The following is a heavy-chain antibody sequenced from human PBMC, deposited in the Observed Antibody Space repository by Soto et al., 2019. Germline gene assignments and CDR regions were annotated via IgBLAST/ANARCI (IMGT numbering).Heavy chain of an antibody. J-gene: IGHJ1*01. D-gene: IGHD6-13*01. CDR2: IYYSGST. CDR1: GGSISSSSYY. V-gene: IGHV4-39*01. Sequence: SETLSLTCTVSGGSISSSSYYWGWIRQPPGKGLEWIGSIYYSGSTYYNPSLKSRVTISVDTSKNQFSLKLSSVTAADTAVYYCARPSSSREYFQHWGQGTLVTVSS. CDR3: ARPSSSREYFQH.